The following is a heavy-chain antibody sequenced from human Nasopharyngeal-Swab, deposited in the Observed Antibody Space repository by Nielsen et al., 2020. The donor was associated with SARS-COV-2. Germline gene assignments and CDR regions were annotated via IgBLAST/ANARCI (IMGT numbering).Heavy chain of an antibody. CDR2: IIPIFGTA. D-gene: IGHD3-3*01. V-gene: IGHV1-69*13. Sequence: SVKVSCKASGGTFSSYAISWVRQAPGQGLEWMGGIIPIFGTANYAQKFQGRVTITADGSTSTAYMELSSLRSEDTAVYYCARDNRFLEWLLSGSAVNWFDPWGQGTLVTVSS. CDR1: GGTFSSYA. J-gene: IGHJ5*02. CDR3: ARDNRFLEWLLSGSAVNWFDP.